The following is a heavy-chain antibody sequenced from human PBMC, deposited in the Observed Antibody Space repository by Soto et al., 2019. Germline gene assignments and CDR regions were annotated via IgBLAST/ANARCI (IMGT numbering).Heavy chain of an antibody. D-gene: IGHD3-9*01. CDR2: IYPRDSDT. CDR1: GYSFTTYW. Sequence: GASLKISCKGSGYSFTTYWIGWVRQMPGKGLEWMGIIYPRDSDTNYSPSFQGHVTISADKSISTAYLQWSSLKASDTAMYYCARQPRLRYSAYYYYGMDVWGQGTTVTVSS. J-gene: IGHJ6*02. V-gene: IGHV5-51*01. CDR3: ARQPRLRYSAYYYYGMDV.